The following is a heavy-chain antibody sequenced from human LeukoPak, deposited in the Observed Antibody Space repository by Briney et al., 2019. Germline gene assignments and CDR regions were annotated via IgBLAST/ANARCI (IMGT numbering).Heavy chain of an antibody. J-gene: IGHJ4*02. CDR2: MSYSGST. Sequence: SETLSLTCTVSGGSISSYYWSWIRQPPGKGLEWIGYMSYSGSTNYNPSLKSRVAMSINTSKNQFSLRLSSVTAADTAVYYCARGSDFGDYWGQGTLVTVSS. CDR1: GGSISSYY. V-gene: IGHV4-59*01. D-gene: IGHD4-17*01. CDR3: ARGSDFGDY.